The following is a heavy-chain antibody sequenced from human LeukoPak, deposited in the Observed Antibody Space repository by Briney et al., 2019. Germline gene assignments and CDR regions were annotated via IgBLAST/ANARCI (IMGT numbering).Heavy chain of an antibody. D-gene: IGHD6-19*01. J-gene: IGHJ4*02. CDR1: GFNFIRYT. Sequence: GGSLRLSCAASGFNFIRYTMNWVRQTPGKGLEWVSSISSSSDYIYYADSVKGRFTISRDDAGNSLYLQMNSPRAEDTAVYYCARDLRYSSGWYSHWGQGTPVSVSS. CDR2: ISSSSDYI. V-gene: IGHV3-21*01. CDR3: ARDLRYSSGWYSH.